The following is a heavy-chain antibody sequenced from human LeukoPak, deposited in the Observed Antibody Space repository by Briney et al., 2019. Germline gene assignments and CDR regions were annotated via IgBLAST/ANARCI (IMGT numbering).Heavy chain of an antibody. CDR2: IISIFGTA. V-gene: IGHV1-69*13. CDR1: GGTFSSYA. Sequence: GASVKVSCKASGGTFSSYAISWVRQAPGQGLEWMGGIISIFGTANYAQKFQGRVTITADESTCTAYMELSSLRSEDTAVYYCARDHHNDPRPPPLDYWGKGTLVTVSS. CDR3: ARDHHNDPRPPPLDY. D-gene: IGHD1-14*01. J-gene: IGHJ4*02.